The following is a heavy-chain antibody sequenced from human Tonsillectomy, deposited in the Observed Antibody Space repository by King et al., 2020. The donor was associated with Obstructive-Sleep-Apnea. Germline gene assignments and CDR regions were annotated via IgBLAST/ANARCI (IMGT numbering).Heavy chain of an antibody. Sequence: ITLKESGPMLVKPTETLTLTCAFSGFSFRTSGVGMGWVRQPPGEALDWLALILGDDAGHYNPSLNSRLTITKDTFRNQVVLTMTNMGPMDTATYYCVHSLTYGDFRGSAFVYWGQGILVTVSS. CDR3: VHSLTYGDFRGSAFVY. CDR2: ILGDDAG. J-gene: IGHJ4*02. V-gene: IGHV2-5*02. CDR1: GFSFRTSGVG. D-gene: IGHD3-10*01.